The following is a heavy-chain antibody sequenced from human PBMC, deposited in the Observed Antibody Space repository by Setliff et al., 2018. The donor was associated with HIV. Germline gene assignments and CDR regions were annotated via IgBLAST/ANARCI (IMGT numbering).Heavy chain of an antibody. D-gene: IGHD3-9*01. J-gene: IGHJ6*02. V-gene: IGHV3-74*01. CDR3: VRDTFDGRSYYGMDV. Sequence: PGGSLRLSCAASGLTFRTSWMQWVRQSPGEGLLWVARLNSEANYIHYADSVKGRFTISRDDAKNTLYLQMNSLRTEDTAVYYCVRDTFDGRSYYGMDVWGQGTTVTVSS. CDR2: LNSEANYI. CDR1: GLTFRTSW.